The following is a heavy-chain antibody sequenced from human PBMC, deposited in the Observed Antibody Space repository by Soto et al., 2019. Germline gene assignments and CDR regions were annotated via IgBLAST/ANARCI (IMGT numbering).Heavy chain of an antibody. CDR1: VFTFSSYG. J-gene: IGHJ4*02. D-gene: IGHD4-17*01. CDR2: ISYDGSNK. V-gene: IGHV3-30*18. Sequence: CLGLSCAASVFTFSSYGMHWVRQAPGKGLEWVAVISYDGSNKYYADSVKGRFTISRDNSKNTLYLQMNSLRAEDTAVYYCAKDNSRMTTVTTGFDYWGQGTLVP. CDR3: AKDNSRMTTVTTGFDY.